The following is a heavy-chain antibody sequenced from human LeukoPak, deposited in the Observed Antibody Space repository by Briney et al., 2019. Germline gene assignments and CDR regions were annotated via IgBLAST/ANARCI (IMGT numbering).Heavy chain of an antibody. CDR2: IYYSRYS. CDR3: VSGTLTRNAFDI. D-gene: IGHD1-26*01. Sequence: SETLSLTCTVSGGSISSGDYYWSWIRQPPGKGLEWIGTIYYSRYSYYNPSLKSRLTISVDTSKNHFSLRLSSVTAADTAIYYCVSGTLTRNAFDIWGQGTMVTVSS. V-gene: IGHV4-39*02. J-gene: IGHJ3*02. CDR1: GGSISSGDYY.